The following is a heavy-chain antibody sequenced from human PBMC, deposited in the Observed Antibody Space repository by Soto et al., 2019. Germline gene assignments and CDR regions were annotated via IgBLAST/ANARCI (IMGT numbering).Heavy chain of an antibody. V-gene: IGHV4-4*02. J-gene: IGHJ5*02. CDR1: SGSISSSNW. D-gene: IGHD3-3*01. CDR3: ASRITYYDFWSGPSGWFDP. Sequence: QVQLQESGPGLVKPSGTLSLTCAVSSGSISSSNWWSWVRQPPGKGLEWIGEIYHSGSTNYNPSLKCRVTISVDKSKNQFSLKLSSVTAADTAVYYCASRITYYDFWSGPSGWFDPWGQGTLVTVSS. CDR2: IYHSGST.